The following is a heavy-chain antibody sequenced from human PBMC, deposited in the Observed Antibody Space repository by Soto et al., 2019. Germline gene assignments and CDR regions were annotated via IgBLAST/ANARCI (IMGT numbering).Heavy chain of an antibody. Sequence: GASVKVSCKASGYTFTSYGISWVRQATGQGLEWMGWMNPNSGNTGYAQKFQGRVTMTRNTSISTAYMELSSLRSEDTAVYYCEISSGWYARQGMDVWGQGTTVTVSS. V-gene: IGHV1-8*02. D-gene: IGHD6-19*01. CDR2: MNPNSGNT. CDR3: EISSGWYARQGMDV. J-gene: IGHJ6*02. CDR1: GYTFTSYG.